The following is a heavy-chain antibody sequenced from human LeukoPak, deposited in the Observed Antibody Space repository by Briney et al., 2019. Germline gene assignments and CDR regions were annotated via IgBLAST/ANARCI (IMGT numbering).Heavy chain of an antibody. D-gene: IGHD2-21*01. J-gene: IGHJ4*02. CDR2: LSGYNGHT. CDR1: GYSFITYG. V-gene: IGHV1-18*01. Sequence: GASVKVSCKASGYSFITYGISWVGQAAGQGLEWMVWLSGYNGHTNYAQTVQGRLTMTTDTSTSTAYMELRSLRSDDTAVYYCARSTNGIDVWGQGTLVTVSS. CDR3: ARSTNGIDV.